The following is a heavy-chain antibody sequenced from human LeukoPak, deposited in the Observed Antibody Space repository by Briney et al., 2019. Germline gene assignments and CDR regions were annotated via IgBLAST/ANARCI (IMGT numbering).Heavy chain of an antibody. Sequence: PGGSLRLSCAASGFTFKNYGMHWVRQAPSKGLEWVAFIRYDGSDKYYADFVKGRFTISRDNSENTLYLQMNSLRTEDTAMYYCARGGSSWDFAFDIWGQGTMVTVSS. D-gene: IGHD6-13*01. CDR1: GFTFKNYG. CDR3: ARGGSSWDFAFDI. CDR2: IRYDGSDK. J-gene: IGHJ3*02. V-gene: IGHV3-30*02.